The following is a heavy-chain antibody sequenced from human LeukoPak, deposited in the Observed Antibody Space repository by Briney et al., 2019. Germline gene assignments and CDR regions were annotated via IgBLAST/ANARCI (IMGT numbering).Heavy chain of an antibody. CDR3: ARPRYSSSWYFDS. J-gene: IGHJ4*02. D-gene: IGHD6-13*01. CDR1: GGSISSSSYY. CDR2: IYHSGST. V-gene: IGHV4-39*06. Sequence: SETLSLTCIVSGGSISSSSYYWGWIRQPPGKGLEWIGSIYHSGSTSYTPSLKSRVTISVDTSKNQFPLKLNSVTAADTAVYYCARPRYSSSWYFDSWGQGTLVTVSS.